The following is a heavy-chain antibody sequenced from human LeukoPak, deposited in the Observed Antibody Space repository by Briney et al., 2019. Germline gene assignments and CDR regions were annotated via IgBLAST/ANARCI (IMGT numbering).Heavy chain of an antibody. J-gene: IGHJ6*02. CDR1: GGSISSYY. CDR3: ARDLFRGMDV. V-gene: IGHV4-59*12. D-gene: IGHD2-21*01. CDR2: IYYSGST. Sequence: SETLSLTCTVSGGSISSYYWSWIRQPPGKGQEWIRYIYYSGSTNYNPSLKSRVTISVDTSKNQFSLKLSSVTAADTAVYYCARDLFRGMDVWGQGTTVAVSS.